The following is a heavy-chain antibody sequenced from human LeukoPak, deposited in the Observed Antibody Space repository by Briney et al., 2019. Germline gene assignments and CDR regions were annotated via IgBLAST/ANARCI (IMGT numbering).Heavy chain of an antibody. CDR2: IYTSGGT. J-gene: IGHJ4*02. V-gene: IGHV4-4*09. CDR3: ARLTRLSTSPDRYYLDY. D-gene: IGHD6-6*01. Sequence: SETLSLTCTVSGGSLRSHYWSWIRQPPGKGLEWIGYIYTSGGTNYIPSLKGRITISIDTSKNQFSLKLSSVTAADSAVYYCARLTRLSTSPDRYYLDYWGQGTLGTVFS. CDR1: GGSLRSHY.